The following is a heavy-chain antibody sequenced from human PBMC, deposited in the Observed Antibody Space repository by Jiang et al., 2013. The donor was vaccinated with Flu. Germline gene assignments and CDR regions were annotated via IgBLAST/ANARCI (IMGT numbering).Heavy chain of an antibody. J-gene: IGHJ6*02. Sequence: ALLKPSETLSLTCAVYGGSFSGYYWSWIRQPPGKGLEWIGEINHSGSTNYNPSLKSRVTISVDTSKNQFSLKLSSVTAADTAVYYCARPPIYYYGSGSFRTYYYGMDVWGQGTTVTVSS. CDR3: ARPPIYYYGSGSFRTYYYGMDV. D-gene: IGHD3-10*01. V-gene: IGHV4-34*01. CDR1: GGSFSGYY. CDR2: INHSGST.